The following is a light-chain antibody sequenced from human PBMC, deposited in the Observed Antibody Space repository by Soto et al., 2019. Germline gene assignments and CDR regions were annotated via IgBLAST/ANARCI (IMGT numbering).Light chain of an antibody. CDR3: QQYSDWPQIT. CDR2: DAS. CDR1: QSVSNN. J-gene: IGKJ5*01. V-gene: IGKV3-15*01. Sequence: IVMTQSPATLSVSPGERVTLSCRASQSVSNNLAWYQQKLGQAPRLLIYDASTRATGFSARFSGSGSGTEFTLTINSLQSEDFAVYYCQQYSDWPQITFGQGTRLEIK.